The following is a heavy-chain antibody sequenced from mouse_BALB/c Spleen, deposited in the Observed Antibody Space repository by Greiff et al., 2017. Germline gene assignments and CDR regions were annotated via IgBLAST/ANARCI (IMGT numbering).Heavy chain of an antibody. J-gene: IGHJ2*01. CDR1: GYNFTSYW. V-gene: IGHV1-55*01. CDR2: IYPGSGST. CDR3: ARGGDEVDY. Sequence: QVQLQQPGAELVKPGTSVKLSCKASGYNFTSYWINWVKLRPGQGLEWIGDIYPGSGSTNYNEKFKSKATLTVDTSSSTAYMQLSSLASEDSALYYCARGGDEVDYWGQGTTLTVSS.